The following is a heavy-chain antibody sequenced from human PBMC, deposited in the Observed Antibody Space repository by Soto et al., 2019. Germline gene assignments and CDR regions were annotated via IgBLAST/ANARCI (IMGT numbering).Heavy chain of an antibody. CDR3: ARGSLRGGNWYFDL. CDR1: GDSVSKNSAT. D-gene: IGHD3-16*01. Sequence: QEQLQQSGPGLVKPSQTLSLTCAISGDSVSKNSATWNWIRQSPARGLEWLGRTYYRSKWYDDYAVTVKSRLTIKPDSSKNQFSLQLNSVTPEDTAVYYCARGSLRGGNWYFDLWGRGTLVTVSS. V-gene: IGHV6-1*01. CDR2: TYYRSKWYD. J-gene: IGHJ2*01.